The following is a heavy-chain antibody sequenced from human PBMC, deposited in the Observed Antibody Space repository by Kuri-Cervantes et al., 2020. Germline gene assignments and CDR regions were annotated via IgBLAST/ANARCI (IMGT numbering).Heavy chain of an antibody. CDR2: IWYDGSNK. J-gene: IGHJ3*02. V-gene: IGHV3-33*01. D-gene: IGHD6-13*01. Sequence: GESLKISCVASGFTFTTYGFHWVRQAPGKGLEWVAVIWYDGSNKYYADSVKGRFTISRDNSKNTLYLQMNSLRAEDTAVYYCARVAAAGISSDAFDIWGQGTMVTVSS. CDR3: ARVAAAGISSDAFDI. CDR1: GFTFTTYG.